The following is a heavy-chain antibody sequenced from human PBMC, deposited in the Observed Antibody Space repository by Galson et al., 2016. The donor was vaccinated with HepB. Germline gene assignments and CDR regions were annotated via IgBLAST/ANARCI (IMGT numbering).Heavy chain of an antibody. Sequence: SLRLSCAASGFSFSDYYMSWIRQPPGKGLQWVSYISGSSRYTTYADSVTGRFTISRDNVKNSLYLQMNSLRTEDTAVYFCARWYYDSTGYYYFDYWGQGTLVTVSS. CDR3: ARWYYDSTGYYYFDY. V-gene: IGHV3-11*03. CDR2: ISGSSRYT. D-gene: IGHD3-22*01. J-gene: IGHJ4*02. CDR1: GFSFSDYY.